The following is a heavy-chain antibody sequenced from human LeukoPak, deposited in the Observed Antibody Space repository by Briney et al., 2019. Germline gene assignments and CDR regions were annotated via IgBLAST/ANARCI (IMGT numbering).Heavy chain of an antibody. Sequence: GESLKISCKGSGYSFTSYWIGWVRKLPGKGLEWMGIIHPGDSDTTYSPSFQGQVTISADKSISSAYLQWSSLKASDTAMYYCARVYGSGSYYSGFAYWGQGTLVTVSS. D-gene: IGHD3-10*01. CDR1: GYSFTSYW. J-gene: IGHJ4*02. CDR3: ARVYGSGSYYSGFAY. V-gene: IGHV5-51*01. CDR2: IHPGDSDT.